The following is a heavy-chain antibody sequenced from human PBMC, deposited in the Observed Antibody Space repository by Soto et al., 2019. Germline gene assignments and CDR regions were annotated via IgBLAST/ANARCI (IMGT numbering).Heavy chain of an antibody. J-gene: IGHJ6*02. Sequence: QVQLVESGGGVVQPGRSLRLSCAAFGLTFSSYGMHWVRQAPGKGLEWVAVISYDGSSKYYADSVKGRFTISRDNSKNKLYLKMNSLRGEDTAVYYCAKESVLWFGERLADGMDVWGQGTTVTVSS. CDR2: ISYDGSSK. V-gene: IGHV3-30*18. D-gene: IGHD3-10*01. CDR3: AKESVLWFGERLADGMDV. CDR1: GLTFSSYG.